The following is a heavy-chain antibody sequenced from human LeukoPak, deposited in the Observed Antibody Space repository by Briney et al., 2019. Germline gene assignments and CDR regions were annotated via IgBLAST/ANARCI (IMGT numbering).Heavy chain of an antibody. D-gene: IGHD1-26*01. CDR3: ARQGYSDFSSRPFDY. CDR1: GGSIGSNSYY. Sequence: SETLSLTCTVSGGSIGSNSYYWGWIRQPPGKGLEWIGSVYYSGSTYYNPSLKSRVTISVDTSKNQFSLRLNSVNAADTAVFYCARQGYSDFSSRPFDYWGQGTLVTVSS. J-gene: IGHJ4*02. CDR2: VYYSGST. V-gene: IGHV4-39*01.